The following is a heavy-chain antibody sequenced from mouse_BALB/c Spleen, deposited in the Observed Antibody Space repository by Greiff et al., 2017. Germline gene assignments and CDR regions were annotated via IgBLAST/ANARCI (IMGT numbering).Heavy chain of an antibody. V-gene: IGHV1S137*01. CDR2: ISTYYGDA. J-gene: IGHJ4*01. D-gene: IGHD2-4*01. CDR1: GYTFTDYA. Sequence: QVQLQQSGAELVRPGVSVKISCKGSGYTFTDYAMHWVKQSHAKSLEWIGVISTYYGDASYNQKFKGKATMTVDKSSSTAYMELARLTSEDSAIYYCARGGATMITGDYWGQGTSVTVSS. CDR3: ARGGATMITGDY.